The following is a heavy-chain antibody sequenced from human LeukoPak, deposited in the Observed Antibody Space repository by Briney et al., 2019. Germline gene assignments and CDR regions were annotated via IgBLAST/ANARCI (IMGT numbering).Heavy chain of an antibody. D-gene: IGHD2-15*01. CDR1: GFTVSSNF. CDR2: IFTGGST. J-gene: IGHJ4*02. Sequence: GGSLTLSCAASGFTVSSNFMSWVRQAPGKGLEWVSVIFTGGSTNYTDSVKGRFTIARDNSKNTLYLQMNSLRVEDTAVYYCARHSVGSLDCWGQGTLVTVSS. CDR3: ARHSVGSLDC. V-gene: IGHV3-53*01.